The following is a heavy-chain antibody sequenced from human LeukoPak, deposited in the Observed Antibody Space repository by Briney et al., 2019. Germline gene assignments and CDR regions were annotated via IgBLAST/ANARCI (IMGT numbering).Heavy chain of an antibody. D-gene: IGHD1-26*01. Sequence: ASVKVSCKASGYTFTGYYMHWVRQAPGQGLEWMGWINPNSGGTNYAQKFQGRVTMTRDTSISTAYMELSRLRSDDTAVYYCARDESSDPSRGPWGKGTLFTVSS. J-gene: IGHJ5*02. CDR1: GYTFTGYY. CDR2: INPNSGGT. CDR3: ARDESSDPSRGP. V-gene: IGHV1-2*02.